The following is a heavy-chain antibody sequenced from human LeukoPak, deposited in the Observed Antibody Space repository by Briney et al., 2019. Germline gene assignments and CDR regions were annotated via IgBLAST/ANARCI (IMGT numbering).Heavy chain of an antibody. CDR2: ISHTGTT. CDR3: ARNPTSKTMSRDSF. D-gene: IGHD3-10*02. V-gene: IGHV4-39*07. J-gene: IGHJ3*01. CDR1: GGSISSSSYY. Sequence: SETLSLTCTVSGGSISSSSYYWGWVRQPPGKGLEWIGEISHTGTTHSNPSLKSRVTISVDTPKNQFSLRLTSVTAADTAVYYCARNPTSKTMSRDSFWGQGTFVTVSS.